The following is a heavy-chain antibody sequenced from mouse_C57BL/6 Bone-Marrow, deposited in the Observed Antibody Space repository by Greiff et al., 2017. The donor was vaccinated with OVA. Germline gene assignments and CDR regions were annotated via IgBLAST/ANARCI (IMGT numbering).Heavy chain of an antibody. V-gene: IGHV5-17*01. J-gene: IGHJ4*01. CDR3: ARTGGPGAMDY. Sequence: EVMLVESGGGLVKPGGSLKLSCAASGFTFSDYGMHWVRQAPEKGLEWVAYISSGSSTIYYADTVNGRFTISRDNAKNTLFLQMTSLRSEDTAMYYCARTGGPGAMDYWGQGTSVTVSS. CDR2: ISSGSSTI. CDR1: GFTFSDYG.